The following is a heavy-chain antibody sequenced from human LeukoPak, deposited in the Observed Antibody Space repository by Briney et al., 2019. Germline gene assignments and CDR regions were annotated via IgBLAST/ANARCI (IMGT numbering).Heavy chain of an antibody. CDR3: ARGGRGSAAVVAPRSFDI. CDR1: GFTFSSYA. V-gene: IGHV3-53*01. CDR2: TYTGGNS. D-gene: IGHD3-22*01. J-gene: IGHJ3*02. Sequence: GGSLRLSCAASGFTFSSYAMSWVRQAPGKGLEWVSVTYTGGNSYYAGSVKGRFIISRDISKNTLYLQMNSLRAEDSALYYCARGGRGSAAVVAPRSFDIWGQGTMVTVSS.